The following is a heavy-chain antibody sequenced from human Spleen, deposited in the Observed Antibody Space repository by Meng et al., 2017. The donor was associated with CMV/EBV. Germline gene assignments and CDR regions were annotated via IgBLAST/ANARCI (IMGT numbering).Heavy chain of an antibody. D-gene: IGHD6-19*01. CDR2: IKSKIDGGTT. Sequence: GGSLRLSCAASGFTFSNAWMTWVRQAPGKGLEWVGRIKSKIDGGTTDYAAPVKGRISILRDDSKDTLYLQMSDLRGEDTAVYYCATLSSGWLNSWGQGALVTVSS. J-gene: IGHJ5*01. CDR1: GFTFSNAW. V-gene: IGHV3-15*01. CDR3: ATLSSGWLNS.